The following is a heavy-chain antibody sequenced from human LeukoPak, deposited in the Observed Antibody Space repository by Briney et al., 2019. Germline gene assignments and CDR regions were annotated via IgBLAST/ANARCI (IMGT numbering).Heavy chain of an antibody. CDR3: AAGVVDVVVKNAFDI. Sequence: ASVKVSCKASGFTFTSSAMQWVRQARGQRLEWIGWIVVGSGNTNYAQKFQERVTITRDMSTSTAYMELSSLRSEDTAVYYCAAGVVDVVVKNAFDIWGQGTMVTVSS. CDR2: IVVGSGNT. J-gene: IGHJ3*02. D-gene: IGHD2-2*01. CDR1: GFTFTSSA. V-gene: IGHV1-58*02.